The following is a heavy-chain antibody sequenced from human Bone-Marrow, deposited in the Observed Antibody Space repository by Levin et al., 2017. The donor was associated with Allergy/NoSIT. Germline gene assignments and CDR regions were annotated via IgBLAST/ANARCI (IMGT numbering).Heavy chain of an antibody. Sequence: GESLKISCAVSGLTFSNYWMSWVRQAPGKGLEWVANIKADGSKKFYVDSVKGRFTISRDNADNSLYLQMNSLRDEDTAVYYCASEAGNYDYVWGAYRSGRYFDNWGPGTLVTVSS. CDR2: IKADGSKK. CDR1: GLTFSNYW. D-gene: IGHD3-16*02. J-gene: IGHJ4*02. CDR3: ASEAGNYDYVWGAYRSGRYFDN. V-gene: IGHV3-7*01.